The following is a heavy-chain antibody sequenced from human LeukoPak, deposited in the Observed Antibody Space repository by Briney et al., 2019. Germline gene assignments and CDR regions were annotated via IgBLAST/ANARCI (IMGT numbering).Heavy chain of an antibody. Sequence: PSETLSLTCTVSGGSISSYYWSWIRQPAGKGLEWIGRIYTSGSTNYNPSLKSRVTMSVDTSKNQFSLKLSSVTAADTAVYYCARTGYCSSTSCYLGYWGQGTLVTVSS. V-gene: IGHV4-4*07. D-gene: IGHD2-2*01. J-gene: IGHJ4*02. CDR3: ARTGYCSSTSCYLGY. CDR1: GGSISSYY. CDR2: IYTSGST.